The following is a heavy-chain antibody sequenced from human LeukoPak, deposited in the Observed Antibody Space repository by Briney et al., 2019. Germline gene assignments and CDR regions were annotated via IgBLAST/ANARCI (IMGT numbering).Heavy chain of an antibody. J-gene: IGHJ4*02. CDR1: GFTFSSYG. V-gene: IGHV3-33*06. CDR3: AKDTSGGNSVFYFDY. CDR2: IGYDGSNK. Sequence: GGSLRLSCAASGFTFSSYGMHWVRQTPGKGLEWVAVIGYDGSNKYYAGSVKGRFTISRDNSKNTLYLQMNSLRAEDTAVYYCAKDTSGGNSVFYFDYWGQGTLVTVSS. D-gene: IGHD4-23*01.